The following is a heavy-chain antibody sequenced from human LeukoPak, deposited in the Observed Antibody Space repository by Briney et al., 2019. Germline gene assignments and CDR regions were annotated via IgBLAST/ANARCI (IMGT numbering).Heavy chain of an antibody. CDR2: ISYDGSNK. Sequence: GGSLRLSCAGSGFTFSSYGMHWVRQAPGKGLEWVAVISYDGSNKYYADSVKGRFTISRDNSKNTLYLQMNSLRPEDTAVYYCARVDYEAFDIWGQGTMVTVSS. CDR3: ARVDYEAFDI. CDR1: GFTFSSYG. V-gene: IGHV3-30*03. J-gene: IGHJ3*02. D-gene: IGHD4-17*01.